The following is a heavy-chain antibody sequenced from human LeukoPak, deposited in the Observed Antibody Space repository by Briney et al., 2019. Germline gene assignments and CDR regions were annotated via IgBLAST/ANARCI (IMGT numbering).Heavy chain of an antibody. D-gene: IGHD2-15*01. CDR1: GFTFSRHG. Sequence: GGSLRLSCAASGFTFSRHGMHWVRQAPGKGPEWVAFIRYDGSDKYYADSVKGRFTISRDNSENTLYLQMTSLRPEDTAVYYCAKGFYYCSDGCPQYYYYMDVWGKGTTVIVSS. J-gene: IGHJ6*03. V-gene: IGHV3-30*02. CDR3: AKGFYYCSDGCPQYYYYMDV. CDR2: IRYDGSDK.